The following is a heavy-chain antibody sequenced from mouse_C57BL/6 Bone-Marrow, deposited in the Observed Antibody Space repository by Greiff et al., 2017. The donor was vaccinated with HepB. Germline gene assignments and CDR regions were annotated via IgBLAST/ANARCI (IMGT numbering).Heavy chain of an antibody. CDR2: IDPEDGET. Sequence: EVQRVESGAELVKPGASVKLSCTASGFNIKDYYMHWVKQRTEQGLEWIGRIDPEDGETKYAPKFQGKATITADTSSNTADLQLSSLTSEDTAVYYCARGNYYTWFAYWGQGTLVTVSA. D-gene: IGHD1-1*01. CDR3: ARGNYYTWFAY. J-gene: IGHJ3*01. V-gene: IGHV14-2*01. CDR1: GFNIKDYY.